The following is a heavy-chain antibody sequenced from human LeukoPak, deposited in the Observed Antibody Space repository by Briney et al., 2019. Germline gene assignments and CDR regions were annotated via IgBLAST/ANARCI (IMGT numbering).Heavy chain of an antibody. J-gene: IGHJ6*02. CDR3: ARQRYCSGGSCYTPYGYYYYGMDV. CDR2: IYPGDSDT. Sequence: GESLMISCKGSGYSFTSYWIGWVRQMPGKGLEWMGIIYPGDSDTRYSPSFQGQVTISADKSISTAYLQWSSLKASDTAMYYCARQRYCSGGSCYTPYGYYYYGMDVWGQGTTVTVSS. CDR1: GYSFTSYW. V-gene: IGHV5-51*01. D-gene: IGHD2-15*01.